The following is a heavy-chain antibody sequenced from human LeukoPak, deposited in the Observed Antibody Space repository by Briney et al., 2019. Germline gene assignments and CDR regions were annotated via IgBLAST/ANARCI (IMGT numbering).Heavy chain of an antibody. CDR3: ARDCGGGSCYGPYDAFDI. J-gene: IGHJ3*02. CDR2: ISSSGSTI. CDR1: GFTFSSYE. V-gene: IGHV3-48*03. Sequence: GGSLRLSCAASGFTFSSYEMNWVRQAPGKGLEGVAYISSSGSTIYYADSVKGRFTIYRDKDKNALYLQINSLRAEDTAVYYCARDCGGGSCYGPYDAFDIWGQETMVTVSS. D-gene: IGHD2-15*01.